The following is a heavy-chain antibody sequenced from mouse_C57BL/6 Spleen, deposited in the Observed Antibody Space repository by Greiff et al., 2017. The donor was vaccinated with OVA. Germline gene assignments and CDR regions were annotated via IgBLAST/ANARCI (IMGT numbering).Heavy chain of an antibody. V-gene: IGHV1-15*01. CDR1: GYTFTDYE. J-gene: IGHJ3*01. CDR3: TRRVYYDYGAY. D-gene: IGHD2-4*01. Sequence: QVQLQQSGAELVRPGASVTLSCKASGYTFTDYEMHWVKQTPVHGLEWIGAIDPETGGTAYNQKFKGKAILTADKSSSTAYMELRSLTSEDSAVYYCTRRVYYDYGAYWGQGTLVTVSA. CDR2: IDPETGGT.